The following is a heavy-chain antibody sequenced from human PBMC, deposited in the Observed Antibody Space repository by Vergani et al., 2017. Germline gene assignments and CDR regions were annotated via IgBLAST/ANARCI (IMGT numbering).Heavy chain of an antibody. CDR1: GGSISSGSYY. CDR3: AAEVGMATIVRY. J-gene: IGHJ4*02. V-gene: IGHV4-61*02. Sequence: QVQLQQWGAGLLKPSETLSLTCAVSGGSISSGSYYWSWIRQPAGKGLEWIGRIYTSGSTNYNPSLKSRVTISVDTSKNQFSLKLSSVTAADTAVYYCAAEVGMATIVRYGGEGRLVTVSS. CDR2: IYTSGST. D-gene: IGHD5-24*01.